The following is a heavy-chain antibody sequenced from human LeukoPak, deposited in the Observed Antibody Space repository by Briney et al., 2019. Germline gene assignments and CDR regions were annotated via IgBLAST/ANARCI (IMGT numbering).Heavy chain of an antibody. CDR1: GGSFSGYY. J-gene: IGHJ3*02. V-gene: IGHV4-34*01. Sequence: NPSETLSLTCAVYGGSFSGYYCSWVRQPPGKGLEWIGEINHSGSTNYNPSLKSRVTISVDKSKNQFSLKLRSVAPADPAVYYSASAMIGLTADAFDTWGQGTMVTVSS. D-gene: IGHD3-22*01. CDR2: INHSGST. CDR3: ASAMIGLTADAFDT.